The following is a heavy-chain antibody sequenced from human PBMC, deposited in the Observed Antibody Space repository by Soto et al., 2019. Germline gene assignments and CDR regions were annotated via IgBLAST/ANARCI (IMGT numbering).Heavy chain of an antibody. Sequence: QVQLVESGGGVVQPGRSLRLSCAASGFTFSSYGMHWVRQAPGKGLEWVAVISYDGSNKYYADSVKGRFTISRDNSKNTLYLQMNSLRAEDTAVYYCAKALGVATILGTYYYGMDVWGQGTTVTVSS. CDR2: ISYDGSNK. CDR1: GFTFSSYG. D-gene: IGHD5-12*01. J-gene: IGHJ6*02. CDR3: AKALGVATILGTYYYGMDV. V-gene: IGHV3-30*18.